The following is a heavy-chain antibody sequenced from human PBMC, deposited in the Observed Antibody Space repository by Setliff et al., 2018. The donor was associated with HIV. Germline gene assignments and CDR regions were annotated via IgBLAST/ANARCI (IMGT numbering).Heavy chain of an antibody. V-gene: IGHV3-30*02. CDR1: GFTFSSYG. J-gene: IGHJ3*02. D-gene: IGHD5-18*01. CDR2: IRYDGSYR. CDR3: AKMHTAMDPDTFDI. Sequence: GGSLRLSCAASGFTFSSYGMYWVRQAPGKGLEWVAFIRYDGSYRYYVDSVKGRFTISRDSSKNTMFLQMNSLRVEDTAIYYCAKMHTAMDPDTFDIWGQGTMVTVSS.